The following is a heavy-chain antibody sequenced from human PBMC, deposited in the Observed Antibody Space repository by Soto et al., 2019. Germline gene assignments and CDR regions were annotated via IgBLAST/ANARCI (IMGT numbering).Heavy chain of an antibody. CDR2: IKSKTDGGTT. D-gene: IGHD2-21*01. J-gene: IGHJ4*02. CDR3: TTDPPPNRLWIDY. CDR1: GFTFSNAW. Sequence: EVQLVESGGGLVKPGGSLRLSCEASGFTFSNAWMSWVRQAPGKGLEWVGRIKSKTDGGTTDYAAPVKGRFTISREDSKHTLYLQMNSRKTENTAVYYGTTDPPPNRLWIDYWGQGTLVTVSS. V-gene: IGHV3-15*01.